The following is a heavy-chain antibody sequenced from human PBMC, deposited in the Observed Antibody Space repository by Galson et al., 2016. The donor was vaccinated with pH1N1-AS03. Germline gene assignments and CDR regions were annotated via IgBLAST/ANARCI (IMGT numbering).Heavy chain of an antibody. Sequence: LRLSCAASGFTFTSYGIHWVRQPPGKGLEWISSISSSGSHIYYADSVKGRFTISRDNAKNSLYLQMNSLRDEDTAVYYCARDLSGEGSPVGYAMAVWGPGTTVTVSS. J-gene: IGHJ6*02. CDR1: GFTFTSYG. CDR2: ISSSGSHI. CDR3: ARDLSGEGSPVGYAMAV. D-gene: IGHD1-26*01. V-gene: IGHV3-21*01.